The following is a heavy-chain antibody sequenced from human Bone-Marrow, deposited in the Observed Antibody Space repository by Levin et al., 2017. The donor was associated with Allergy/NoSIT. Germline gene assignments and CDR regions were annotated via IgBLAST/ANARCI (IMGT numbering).Heavy chain of an antibody. J-gene: IGHJ4*02. D-gene: IGHD6-6*01. Sequence: GESLKISCVGSGFSFSRYWMSWVRQAPGKGLEWVASINEDGSEDYFLDSVKGRFTISRDNAQNSLHLQMNSLRAEDRGVYYCARDFRASGYTSSSYWGQGTQVTVSS. CDR2: INEDGSED. CDR3: ARDFRASGYTSSSY. V-gene: IGHV3-7*04. CDR1: GFSFSRYW.